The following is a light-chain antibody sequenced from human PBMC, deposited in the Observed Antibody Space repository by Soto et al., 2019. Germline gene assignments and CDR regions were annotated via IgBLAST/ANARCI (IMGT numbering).Light chain of an antibody. Sequence: EIVMTQSPATLSVSPGERATLSCRASQSVSSNLAWYQQKPGQAPRLLIYGASTRATGIPARFSGSGSGTESTLTISSLQSEDFAVYYCQQYNNWSLTFGGGTKVEIK. CDR1: QSVSSN. J-gene: IGKJ4*01. V-gene: IGKV3-15*01. CDR3: QQYNNWSLT. CDR2: GAS.